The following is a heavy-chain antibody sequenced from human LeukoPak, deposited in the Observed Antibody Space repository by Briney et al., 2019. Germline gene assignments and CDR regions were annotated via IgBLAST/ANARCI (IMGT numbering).Heavy chain of an antibody. CDR1: GFTFSSYW. CDR3: ARGVAKYDFWTGYV. V-gene: IGHV3-7*01. CDR2: IKQDGSEK. Sequence: SAGSLRLSCAASGFTFSSYWMTWVRQAPGKGLEWVANIKQDGSEKHYVDSVKGRFTISRDNAKNSLYLQMNSLRAADTAVYYCARGVAKYDFWTGYVWGQGTLVTVSS. D-gene: IGHD3-3*01. J-gene: IGHJ4*02.